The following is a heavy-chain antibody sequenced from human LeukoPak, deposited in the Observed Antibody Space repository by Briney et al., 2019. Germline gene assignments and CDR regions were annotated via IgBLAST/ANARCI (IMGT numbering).Heavy chain of an antibody. D-gene: IGHD5-18*01. CDR3: ARSSLVDGYSYGYDY. CDR1: GGSISSSSYY. CDR2: IYYSGNT. J-gene: IGHJ4*02. V-gene: IGHV4-39*07. Sequence: PSETLSLTCTVSGGSISSSSYYWAWIRQPPGKGLEWIGSIYYSGNTNYNPSLKSRVTISVDTSKNQFSLKLSSVTAADTAVYYCARSSLVDGYSYGYDYWGQGTLVTVSS.